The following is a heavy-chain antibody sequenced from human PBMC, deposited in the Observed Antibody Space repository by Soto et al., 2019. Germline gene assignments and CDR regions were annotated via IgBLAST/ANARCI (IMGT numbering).Heavy chain of an antibody. CDR2: ISSSGSTI. Sequence: GGSLRLSCAASGFTFSSYEMNWVRQAPGKGLEWVSYISSSGSTIYYADSVKGRFTISRDNAKNLLYLQMNSLRAEDTAVYYCARGSRGYSYGLIRSNYYYYGMDVWGQGTTVTVSS. J-gene: IGHJ6*02. V-gene: IGHV3-48*03. D-gene: IGHD5-18*01. CDR1: GFTFSSYE. CDR3: ARGSRGYSYGLIRSNYYYYGMDV.